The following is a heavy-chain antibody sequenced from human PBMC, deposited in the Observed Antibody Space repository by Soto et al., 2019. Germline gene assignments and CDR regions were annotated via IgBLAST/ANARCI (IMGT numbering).Heavy chain of an antibody. V-gene: IGHV4-34*02. J-gene: IGHJ2*01. Sequence: QVQLQQRGAGLLKPSETLSLTCVVFGGCFSSYYWSWICQPPGQGLEWIGEINHRGNTNYNPSLKSRVSLSGSPAKNQFSMKLTSVADADTALYYCARAVTGAQLVGWYFDLWGPGTQVTVSS. CDR2: INHRGNT. CDR1: GGCFSSYY. CDR3: ARAVTGAQLVGWYFDL. D-gene: IGHD6-13*01.